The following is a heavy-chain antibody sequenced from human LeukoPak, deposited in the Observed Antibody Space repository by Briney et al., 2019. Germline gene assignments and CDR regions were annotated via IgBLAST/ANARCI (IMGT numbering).Heavy chain of an antibody. V-gene: IGHV1-2*06. D-gene: IGHD3-10*01. J-gene: IGHJ4*02. CDR1: GYTFTGYY. CDR2: INPNSGGT. Sequence: ASVKVSCKASGYTFTGYYMHWVRQAPGQGLEWMGRINPNSGGTNYAQKFQGRATMTRDTSISTAYMELSRLRSDDTAVYYCARDWGYGSVKFDYWGQGTLVTVSS. CDR3: ARDWGYGSVKFDY.